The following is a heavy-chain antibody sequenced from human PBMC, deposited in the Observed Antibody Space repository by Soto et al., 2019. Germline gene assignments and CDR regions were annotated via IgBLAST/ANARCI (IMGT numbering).Heavy chain of an antibody. Sequence: GGSLRLSCAASGFTFSSYWMSWVRQAPGKGLEWVANIKQDGSEKYYVDSVKGRFTISRDNAKNSLYLQMNSLRAEDTAVYYCARVPSITMVRGVINWFDPWGQGTLVTVSS. CDR3: ARVPSITMVRGVINWFDP. CDR1: GFTFSSYW. D-gene: IGHD3-10*01. J-gene: IGHJ5*02. CDR2: IKQDGSEK. V-gene: IGHV3-7*03.